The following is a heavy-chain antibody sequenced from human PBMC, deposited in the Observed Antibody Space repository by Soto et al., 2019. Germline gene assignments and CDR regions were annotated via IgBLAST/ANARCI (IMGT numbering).Heavy chain of an antibody. CDR2: IYYSGST. J-gene: IGHJ6*02. CDR1: GVTISSGGYY. D-gene: IGHD3-10*01. CDR3: ARGRHYYGSGSYEFYYYYGMDV. Sequence: SETLSLTCTVSGVTISSGGYYWSWIRQHPGKGLEWIGYIYYSGSTYYNPSLKSRVTISVDTSKNQFSLKLSSVTAADTAVYYCARGRHYYGSGSYEFYYYYGMDVWGQGTTVTVSS. V-gene: IGHV4-31*03.